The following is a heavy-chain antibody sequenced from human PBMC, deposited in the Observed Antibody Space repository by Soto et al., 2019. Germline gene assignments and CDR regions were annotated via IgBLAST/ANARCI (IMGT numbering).Heavy chain of an antibody. V-gene: IGHV2-70*01. CDR1: GFSLSTSGMC. CDR3: ARIPTYCSSTRCARGVGYYYYYYGMDL. J-gene: IGHJ6*02. D-gene: IGHD2-2*01. CDR2: IDWDDDK. Sequence: SGPTLVNPTQTLTLTCTFSGFSLSTSGMCVSWIRQPPGKALEWLALIDWDDDKYYSTSLKTRLTISKDTSQNQVVLTMTNMDPVDTATYYCARIPTYCSSTRCARGVGYYYYYYGMDLGRSGTTVTVS.